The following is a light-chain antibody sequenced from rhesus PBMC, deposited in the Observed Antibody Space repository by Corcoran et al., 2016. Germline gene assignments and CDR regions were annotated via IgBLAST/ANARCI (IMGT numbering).Light chain of an antibody. V-gene: IGKV1-28*02. CDR2: AAT. CDR1: QGISSY. J-gene: IGKJ4*01. CDR3: QQYKGYPLT. Sequence: DIQMTQSPSSLSASVGDTVTITCRASQGISSYLNWFQQKPGKAPKLLIYAATPLQSGVPSRFSGSGSGTDFTLTISSLQPEDFATYCCQQYKGYPLTFGGGTKVEIK.